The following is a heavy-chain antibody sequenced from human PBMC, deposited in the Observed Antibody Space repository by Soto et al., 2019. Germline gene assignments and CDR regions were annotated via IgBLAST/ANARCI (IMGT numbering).Heavy chain of an antibody. J-gene: IGHJ4*02. D-gene: IGHD1-26*01. CDR3: ACERWSVGF. Sequence: QVQVQQWGAGLLKPSETLSLTCAVYGGSFTTYYWTWFRQSPGRGLEWIGEINHSGSTHYNPSLKSRVTISADKSNHQVSLKLSSVTAADKAMAYGACERWSVGFWGQGTLVTVSS. CDR2: INHSGST. CDR1: GGSFTTYY. V-gene: IGHV4-34*01.